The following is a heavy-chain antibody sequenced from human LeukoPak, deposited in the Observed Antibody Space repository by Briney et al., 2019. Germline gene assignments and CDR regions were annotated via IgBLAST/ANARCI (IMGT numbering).Heavy chain of an antibody. Sequence: GGSLRLSCAGSGFTFRSYAMHWVRQAPGKGLEWVAVISYDGSNKYYADSVKGRFTISRDNSKNTLYLQMNSLRAEDTAVYYCARDYGEYYYDSSGYYGGFDYWGQGTLVTVSS. V-gene: IGHV3-30*04. D-gene: IGHD3-22*01. CDR1: GFTFRSYA. CDR2: ISYDGSNK. CDR3: ARDYGEYYYDSSGYYGGFDY. J-gene: IGHJ4*02.